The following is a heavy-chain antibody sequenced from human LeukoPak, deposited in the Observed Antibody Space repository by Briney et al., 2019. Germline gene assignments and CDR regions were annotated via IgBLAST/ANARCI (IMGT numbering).Heavy chain of an antibody. CDR3: ARVDCSGGSCYSRWFDP. J-gene: IGHJ5*02. CDR2: INHSGST. CDR1: GGFFSGYY. V-gene: IGHV4-34*01. Sequence: SETLSLTCAVYGGFFSGYYWSWIRQPPGKGLEWIGEINHSGSTNYNPSLKSRVTISVDTSKNQFSLKLSSVTAADTAVYYCARVDCSGGSCYSRWFDPWGQGTLVTVSS. D-gene: IGHD2-15*01.